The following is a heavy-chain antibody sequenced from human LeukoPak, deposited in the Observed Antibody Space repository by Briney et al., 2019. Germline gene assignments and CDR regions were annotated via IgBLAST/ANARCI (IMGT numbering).Heavy chain of an antibody. J-gene: IGHJ5*02. CDR3: AAESGTIVRGVPNLFDP. CDR2: IVVCSGNT. CDR1: GYTFTSYA. V-gene: IGHV1-58*01. Sequence: GASVKVSCKASGYTFTSYAVQWVRQARGQRLEWIGWIVVCSGNTNYAQKFQERVTITRDISTSTTYMELSSLRSEDTAVYYCAAESGTIVRGVPNLFDPWGQGTLVTVSS. D-gene: IGHD3-10*01.